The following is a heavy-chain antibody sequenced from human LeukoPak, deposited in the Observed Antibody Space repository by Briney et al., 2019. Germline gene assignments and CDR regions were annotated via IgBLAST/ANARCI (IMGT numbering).Heavy chain of an antibody. V-gene: IGHV4-59*01. CDR3: ARDTYGSPWYFDL. CDR1: GGSISSYY. CDR2: IYYSGST. D-gene: IGHD4-17*01. Sequence: SETLSLTCTVSGGSISSYYWSWIRQPPGKGLEWIGYIYYSGSTNYNPSLKSRVTISVDTSKNQFSLKLSSVTAADTAVYYCARDTYGSPWYFDLWGRGTLVTVSS. J-gene: IGHJ2*01.